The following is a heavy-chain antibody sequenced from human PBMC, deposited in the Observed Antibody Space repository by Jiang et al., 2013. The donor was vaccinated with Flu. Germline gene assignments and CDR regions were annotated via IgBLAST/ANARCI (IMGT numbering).Heavy chain of an antibody. CDR3: ARIPGGSYRHFDY. Sequence: TFSGFSLTSTGMSVNWIRQPPGKALEWLALVDWDDNKYYSTSLKTRLTISKDTSKNQVVLTMTNMDPVDTATYYCARIPGGSYRHFDYWGQGTLVTVSS. D-gene: IGHD1-26*01. CDR1: GFSLTSTGMS. J-gene: IGHJ4*02. CDR2: VDWDDNK. V-gene: IGHV2-70*01.